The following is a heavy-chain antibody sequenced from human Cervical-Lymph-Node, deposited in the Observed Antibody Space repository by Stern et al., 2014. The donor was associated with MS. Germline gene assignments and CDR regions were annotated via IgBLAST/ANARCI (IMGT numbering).Heavy chain of an antibody. J-gene: IGHJ6*02. CDR3: ARQAAGTTVVYYYYGMDV. CDR1: GYSFTSYW. CDR2: IYPGDSDT. V-gene: IGHV5-51*01. Sequence: EVQLVQSGAEVKKPGESLKISCKGSGYSFTSYWIGWVRQMPGKGLEWMGIIYPGDSDTRYSPYFQGQVTISADKSISTAYLQWSSLKASDTAMYYCARQAAGTTVVYYYYGMDVWGQGTTVTVSS. D-gene: IGHD1-1*01.